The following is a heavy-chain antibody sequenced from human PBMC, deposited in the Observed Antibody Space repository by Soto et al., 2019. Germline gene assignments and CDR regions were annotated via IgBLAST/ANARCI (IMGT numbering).Heavy chain of an antibody. CDR3: AKDGREEMGRVVERPGF. J-gene: IGHJ4*02. CDR2: ITGGGSP. D-gene: IGHD3-16*02. V-gene: IGHV3-23*01. Sequence: GGSLRLSCAASGFSFTSYTMSWVRQAPGKGLEWLSAITGGGSPFYADSVKGRFTISRDNSKNTVYMQMNSLRIEDTAVYYCAKDGREEMGRVVERPGFWGQGTLVTVSS. CDR1: GFSFTSYT.